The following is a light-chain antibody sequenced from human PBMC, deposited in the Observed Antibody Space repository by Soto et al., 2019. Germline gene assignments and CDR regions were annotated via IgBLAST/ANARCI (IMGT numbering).Light chain of an antibody. Sequence: DIVMTQSPDSLAVSLGERATINCKSSQSVLYSSNNKNYLAWYQQKPGQPPKLLIYWASTRESGVPDRFSGSGSGTDFTLTISSLQAEDVAVYYCQQYYSASYTFGPGTKLEIK. CDR1: QSVLYSSNNKNY. J-gene: IGKJ2*01. CDR2: WAS. V-gene: IGKV4-1*01. CDR3: QQYYSASYT.